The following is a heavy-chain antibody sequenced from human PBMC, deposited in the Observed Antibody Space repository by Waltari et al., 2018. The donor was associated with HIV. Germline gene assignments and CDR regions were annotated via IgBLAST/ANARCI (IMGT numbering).Heavy chain of an antibody. V-gene: IGHV4-34*01. CDR1: GGSFSGYY. Sequence: QVQLQQWGAGLLKPSETLSLTCAVYGGSFSGYYWSWIRQPPGKGLEWIGEINHSGSTNYNPSLKSRVTISVDTSKNQFSLKLSSVTAADTAVYYCARGEPVYSGSYPRWFDPWGQGTLVTVSS. CDR3: ARGEPVYSGSYPRWFDP. D-gene: IGHD1-26*01. J-gene: IGHJ5*02. CDR2: INHSGST.